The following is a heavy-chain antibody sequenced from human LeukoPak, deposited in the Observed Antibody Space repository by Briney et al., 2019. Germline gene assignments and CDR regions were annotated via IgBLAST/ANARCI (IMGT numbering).Heavy chain of an antibody. D-gene: IGHD7-27*01. CDR1: GFTFSSYT. CDR2: ITTSDGNT. Sequence: GGSLRLSCAASGFTFSSYTMSWVRQAPGKGREWVSTITTSDGNTYYADSVKGRFTVSRDNSKNTLFLQMNSLRAEDTAVYYCAKDGGLWVSAHWGDSWGRGTLVTVSS. CDR3: AKDGGLWVSAHWGDS. J-gene: IGHJ4*02. V-gene: IGHV3-23*01.